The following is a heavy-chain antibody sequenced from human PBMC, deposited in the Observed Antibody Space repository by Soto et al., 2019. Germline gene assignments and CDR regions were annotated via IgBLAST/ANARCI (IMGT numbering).Heavy chain of an antibody. CDR2: INHSGNT. J-gene: IGHJ4*02. Sequence: SETLSLTCAVYGGSSSGYYWSWIRQPPGKGLEWIGEINHSGNTNYNPSLKSRVTISVDTSKNQLFLNLSSVTAADTAMYYCARHHVRGRTIAGAAEFWGRGTLVTVSS. D-gene: IGHD6-13*01. CDR3: ARHHVRGRTIAGAAEF. V-gene: IGHV4-34*01. CDR1: GGSSSGYY.